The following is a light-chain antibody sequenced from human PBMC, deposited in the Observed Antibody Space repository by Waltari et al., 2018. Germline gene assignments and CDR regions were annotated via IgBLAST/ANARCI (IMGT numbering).Light chain of an antibody. CDR3: QTGGHGTWV. J-gene: IGLJ3*02. CDR2: VNSDGSH. CDR1: SGHSSNA. V-gene: IGLV4-69*01. Sequence: QLVLTQSPSASASLGASVKLTCTLSSGHSSNAIAWHQQQPEKGPRYLMKVNSDGSHSKGDKIPDRFSGSSSGAEHYLTISSLQSEDEADYYCQTGGHGTWVFGGGTKLTVL.